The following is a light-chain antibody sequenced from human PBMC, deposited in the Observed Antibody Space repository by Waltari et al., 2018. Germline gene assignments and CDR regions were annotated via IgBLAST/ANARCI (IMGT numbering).Light chain of an antibody. CDR1: SLGSYY. Sequence: SSELTQDPAVSVAMGQTVRITCQGDSLGSYYASWYQQRPGQAPILVMYDKNNRPSGVPDRFSGSSSDDAASLTITGAQAEDEGSYYCHSRDGSGVGGSFGGGTKLTVL. J-gene: IGLJ2*01. CDR3: HSRDGSGVGGS. V-gene: IGLV3-19*01. CDR2: DKN.